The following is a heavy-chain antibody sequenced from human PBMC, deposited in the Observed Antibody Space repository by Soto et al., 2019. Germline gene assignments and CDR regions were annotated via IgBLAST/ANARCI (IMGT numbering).Heavy chain of an antibody. J-gene: IGHJ6*03. CDR2: TYYRSKWYN. CDR3: ARDFYLRADYYMDV. CDR1: GDSFSSNSAA. D-gene: IGHD2-21*01. Sequence: SQTLSLTCAISGDSFSSNSAACNWIRQSPSRGLEWLGRTYYRSKWYNDYAVSVKIRIPINPDISQNQFSLQLNSVTPEDTAVYYCARDFYLRADYYMDVRGKGSTVTVPS. V-gene: IGHV6-1*01.